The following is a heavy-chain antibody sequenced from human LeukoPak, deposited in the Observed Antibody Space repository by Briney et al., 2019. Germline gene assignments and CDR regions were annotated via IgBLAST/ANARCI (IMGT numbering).Heavy chain of an antibody. CDR2: TYYRSKWYN. V-gene: IGHV6-1*01. Sequence: SQTLSLTCALSGDSVSSNSAAWNWIRQSPSRGLEWLGGTYYRSKWYNAYAVSVKSRITINPDTSKNQFSLQLNSVTPEDTAVYYCARGGTTVTSYYFDYWGQGTLVTVSS. D-gene: IGHD4-17*01. J-gene: IGHJ4*02. CDR1: GDSVSSNSAA. CDR3: ARGGTTVTSYYFDY.